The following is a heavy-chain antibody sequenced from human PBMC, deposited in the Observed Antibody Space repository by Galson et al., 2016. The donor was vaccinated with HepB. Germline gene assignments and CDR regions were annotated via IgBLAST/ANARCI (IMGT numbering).Heavy chain of an antibody. Sequence: SVKVSCKASGGTFSSYVISWVRLAPGEGLEWMGGIIPFFGAAHYAQKFRGRVTITADESTRTAYMERSSLSSEDTAVYFCAREESCCSGTSCPDYYYSYYGRGVWGQGTTVTVSS. J-gene: IGHJ6*02. V-gene: IGHV1-69*13. CDR1: GGTFSSYV. CDR3: AREESCCSGTSCPDYYYSYYGRGV. D-gene: IGHD2-2*01. CDR2: IIPFFGAA.